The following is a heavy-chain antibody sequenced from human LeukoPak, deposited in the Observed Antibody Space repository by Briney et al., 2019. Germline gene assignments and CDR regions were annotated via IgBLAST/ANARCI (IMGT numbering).Heavy chain of an antibody. D-gene: IGHD2-15*01. J-gene: IGHJ6*02. CDR2: IKQDGSEK. Sequence: PGGSLRLSCAASGSTFSSYWTSWVRQAPGKGLEWVANIKQDGSEKYYVDSVKGRFTISRDNAKNSLYLQMNSLRAEDTAVYYCEAGGGGMDVWGQGTTVTVSS. CDR1: GSTFSSYW. CDR3: EAGGGGMDV. V-gene: IGHV3-7*03.